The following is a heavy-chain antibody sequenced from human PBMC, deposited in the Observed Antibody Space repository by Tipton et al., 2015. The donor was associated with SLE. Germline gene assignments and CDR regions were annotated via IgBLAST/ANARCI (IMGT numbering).Heavy chain of an antibody. J-gene: IGHJ4*02. V-gene: IGHV4-34*01. CDR3: ARALQDYFDY. CDR2: INHSGST. Sequence: GLVKPSETLSLTCTVSGGSISSYYWSWIRQPPGKGLEWIGEINHSGSTNYNPSLKSRVTISVDTSKNQFSLKLSSVTAADTAVYYCARALQDYFDYWGQGTLVTVSS. CDR1: GGSISSYY.